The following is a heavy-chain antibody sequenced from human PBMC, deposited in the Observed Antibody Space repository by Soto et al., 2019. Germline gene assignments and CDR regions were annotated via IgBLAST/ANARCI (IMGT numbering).Heavy chain of an antibody. CDR2: IYSGGSI. V-gene: IGHV3-53*01. CDR3: ARVSRYFDWFSYYFDY. J-gene: IGHJ4*02. Sequence: EVQLVESGGGLIQPGGYLRLSCAASGFSVSSNSMSWVRQAPGKGLEWVSSIYSGGSIYYADSVKGRFAISRDNSNNTLYLQMNSLRTEDTAVYYCARVSRYFDWFSYYFDYWGQGTLVTVSS. D-gene: IGHD3-9*01. CDR1: GFSVSSNS.